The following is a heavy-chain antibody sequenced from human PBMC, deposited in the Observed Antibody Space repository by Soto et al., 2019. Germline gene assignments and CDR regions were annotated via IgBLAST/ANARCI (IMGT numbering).Heavy chain of an antibody. V-gene: IGHV3-9*01. CDR3: AKDSRPLFWYFDL. Sequence: EVQLVESGGGLVQPGRSLRLSCAASGFTFDDYAMHWVRQAPGKGLEWVSGISWNSGSIGYADSVKGRFTISRDNAKNSLYLQMNSLRAEDTALHYCAKDSRPLFWYFDLWGRGTLVTVSS. D-gene: IGHD6-25*01. J-gene: IGHJ2*01. CDR1: GFTFDDYA. CDR2: ISWNSGSI.